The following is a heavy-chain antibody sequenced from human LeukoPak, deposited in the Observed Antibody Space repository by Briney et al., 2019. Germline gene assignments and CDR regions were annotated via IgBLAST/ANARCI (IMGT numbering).Heavy chain of an antibody. CDR2: IYYSGNT. CDR3: ASYMRGSGVPTERYFHH. V-gene: IGHV4-59*08. J-gene: IGHJ1*01. CDR1: GTSISTYY. Sequence: PSETLSLTCTVSGTSISTYYWSWIRQPPGKGLEWIAYIYYSGNTNYNPSLKGRVTISVDTSKNQFSLKLSSVTAADTAVYYCASYMRGSGVPTERYFHHWGQGTLVTVSS. D-gene: IGHD3-10*01.